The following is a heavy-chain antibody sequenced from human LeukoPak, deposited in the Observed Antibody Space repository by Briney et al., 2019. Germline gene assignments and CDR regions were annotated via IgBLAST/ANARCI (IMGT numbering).Heavy chain of an antibody. Sequence: ASVKVSCKASGGTFSSYAISWERQAPGQGLEWMGGIIPIFGTANYAQKFQGRVTITADESTSTAYMELSSLRSEDTAVYYCASGAFNYYDSSGYYYYGMDVWGQGTTVTVSS. CDR2: IIPIFGTA. CDR3: ASGAFNYYDSSGYYYYGMDV. D-gene: IGHD3-22*01. V-gene: IGHV1-69*13. CDR1: GGTFSSYA. J-gene: IGHJ6*02.